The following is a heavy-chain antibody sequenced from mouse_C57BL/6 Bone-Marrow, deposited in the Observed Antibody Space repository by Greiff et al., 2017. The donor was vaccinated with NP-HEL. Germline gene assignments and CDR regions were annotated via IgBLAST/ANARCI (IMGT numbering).Heavy chain of an antibody. J-gene: IGHJ3*01. CDR3: AREGAIYYYGSSYPWFAY. Sequence: EVQVVESGPGLVKPSQSLSLTCSVTGYSITSGYYWNWIRQFPGNKLEWMGYISYDGSNNYNPSLKNRISITRDTSKNQFFLKLNSVTTEDTATYYCAREGAIYYYGSSYPWFAYWGQGTLVTVSA. V-gene: IGHV3-6*01. CDR2: ISYDGSN. D-gene: IGHD1-1*01. CDR1: GYSITSGYY.